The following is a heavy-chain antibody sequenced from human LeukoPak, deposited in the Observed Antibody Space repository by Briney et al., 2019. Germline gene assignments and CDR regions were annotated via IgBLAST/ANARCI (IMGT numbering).Heavy chain of an antibody. CDR3: ARDRRHCGEYEKTFDY. V-gene: IGHV3-48*01. Sequence: PGGTLRLSCAASGFTFSSYFMSLVRQAPGKGLEWVSYISHISSTIYYPDSVNSRFTISTDNTKKSLYLQMNSVRAEDSGVYYCARDRRHCGEYEKTFDYWGQGTLVTV. CDR1: GFTFSSYF. CDR2: ISHISSTI. D-gene: IGHD4-17*01. J-gene: IGHJ4*02.